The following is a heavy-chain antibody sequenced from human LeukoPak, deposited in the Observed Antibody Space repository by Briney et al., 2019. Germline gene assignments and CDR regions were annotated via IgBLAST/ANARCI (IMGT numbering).Heavy chain of an antibody. D-gene: IGHD3-16*01. J-gene: IGHJ4*02. V-gene: IGHV3-53*01. CDR3: ARDRLQYFDY. CDR1: GFTVSDFY. CDR2: IYVSGDT. Sequence: GGSLRLSRAASGFTVSDFYMSWVRQAPGKGLEWVSLIYVSGDTYYTDSVKGRFTISRDTSENTLYLQMNSLRVEDTAVYYCARDRLQYFDYWGQGTLVTVSS.